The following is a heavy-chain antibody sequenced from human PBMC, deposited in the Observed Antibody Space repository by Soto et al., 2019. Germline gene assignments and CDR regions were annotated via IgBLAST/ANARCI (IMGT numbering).Heavy chain of an antibody. J-gene: IGHJ5*02. V-gene: IGHV1-18*01. D-gene: IGHD3-10*01. CDR1: GYSFSSYA. Sequence: QVQLVQSAADVKKPGASVKVSCKASGYSFSSYAINWVRQAPGQGLEWLGWISGNNENTKYAQKFESRVSMTTDTATTTAYIELRSLKTADTAVYYCARDLFRWFGDSRMNHWGQGTLLTDYS. CDR2: ISGNNENT. CDR3: ARDLFRWFGDSRMNH.